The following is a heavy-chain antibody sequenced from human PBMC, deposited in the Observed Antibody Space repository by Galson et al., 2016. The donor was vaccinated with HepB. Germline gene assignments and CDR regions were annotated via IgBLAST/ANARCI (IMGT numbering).Heavy chain of an antibody. CDR1: GFTFSSYS. CDR2: ITSSGSTT. V-gene: IGHV3-48*01. D-gene: IGHD6-19*01. J-gene: IGHJ4*02. CDR3: ARVRCSGWYLGY. Sequence: SLRLSCAASGFTFSSYSMNWVRQAPGKGLEWVSDITSSGSTTYYADSVKGRFTISRDNAKNTLYLQMNSLRGEDTAMYYCARVRCSGWYLGYLGEGTLVTVSS.